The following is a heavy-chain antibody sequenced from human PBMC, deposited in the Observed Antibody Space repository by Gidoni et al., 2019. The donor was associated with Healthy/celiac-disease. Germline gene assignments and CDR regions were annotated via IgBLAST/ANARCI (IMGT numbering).Heavy chain of an antibody. V-gene: IGHV3-74*01. CDR3: ARVEDYYDSRGAFDI. J-gene: IGHJ3*02. D-gene: IGHD3-22*01. CDR1: GFTFNSYW. Sequence: EVQLVESGGGLVQPGGSLRLSCASSGFTFNSYWMHWVRQAPGKGLVWVSRINSDGSSTSYADSVKGRFTISRDNAKNTLYLQMNSLRAEDTAVYYCARVEDYYDSRGAFDIWGQGTMVTVSS. CDR2: INSDGSST.